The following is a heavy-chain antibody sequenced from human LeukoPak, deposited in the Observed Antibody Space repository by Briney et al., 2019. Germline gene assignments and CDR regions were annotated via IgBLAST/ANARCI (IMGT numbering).Heavy chain of an antibody. J-gene: IGHJ4*02. D-gene: IGHD6-19*01. CDR3: ARDRGSTGYYYLDS. V-gene: IGHV4-59*02. CDR2: IYHTGST. Sequence: SETLSLTCSVSGGPVTEYYWSWIRQPPGKGLEWIGCIYHTGSTNYSPSLKSRVTMSVDASRNKFSLKLVSVTAADTAVYYCARDRGSTGYYYLDSWGQGILVTVSS. CDR1: GGPVTEYY.